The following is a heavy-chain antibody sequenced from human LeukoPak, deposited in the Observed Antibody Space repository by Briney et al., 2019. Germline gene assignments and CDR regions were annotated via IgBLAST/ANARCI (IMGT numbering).Heavy chain of an antibody. CDR1: GFSFSDST. J-gene: IGHJ2*01. CDR3: AKSTVNYWYFDL. Sequence: PGGSLRLSCAASGFSFSDSTMNWVRQASGKGLEWVASINSAGSTMHYADSVKGRLTISRDNARNSLYLQLNSLRAEDTAVYYCAKSTVNYWYFDLWGRGTLVTVSS. V-gene: IGHV3-21*01. D-gene: IGHD4-11*01. CDR2: INSAGSTM.